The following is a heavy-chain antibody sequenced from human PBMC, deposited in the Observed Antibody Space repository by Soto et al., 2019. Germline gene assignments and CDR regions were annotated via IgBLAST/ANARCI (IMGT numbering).Heavy chain of an antibody. CDR2: IIPIFGTA. D-gene: IGHD3-10*01. Sequence: SVKVSCKASGGTFSSYAISWVRQAPGQGLEWTGGIIPIFGTANYAQKFQGRVTITADESTSTAYMELSSLRSEDTAVYYCARDDPENSADASDIWGQGTVVTVSS. CDR3: ARDDPENSADASDI. J-gene: IGHJ3*02. CDR1: GGTFSSYA. V-gene: IGHV1-69*13.